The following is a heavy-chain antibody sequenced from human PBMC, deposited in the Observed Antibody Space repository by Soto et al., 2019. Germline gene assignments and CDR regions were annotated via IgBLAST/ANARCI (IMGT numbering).Heavy chain of an antibody. V-gene: IGHV4-61*01. CDR3: ARLSLAVAGMTDY. D-gene: IGHD6-19*01. Sequence: SETLSLTCTVSAGSVSSGSYYWSWIRQPPGKGLEWIGYIYYSGSANYNPSLKSRVTISIDTSKNQFSLKLYSVTAADTAVYYCARLSLAVAGMTDYWGQGTKVTVYS. CDR2: IYYSGSA. J-gene: IGHJ4*02. CDR1: AGSVSSGSYY.